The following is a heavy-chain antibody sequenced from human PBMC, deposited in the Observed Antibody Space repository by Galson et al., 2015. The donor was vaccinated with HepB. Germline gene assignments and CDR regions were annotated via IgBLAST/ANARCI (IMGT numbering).Heavy chain of an antibody. Sequence: SVKVSCKASGYTFTSYYMHWVRQAPGQGLEWMGIINPSGGSTSYAQKFQGRVTMTRDTSTSTAYMELSSLRSEDTAVYYCARDYGYSYGRYYYYYGMDVWGQGTTVTVSS. V-gene: IGHV1-46*01. CDR1: GYTFTSYY. D-gene: IGHD5-18*01. CDR2: INPSGGST. J-gene: IGHJ6*02. CDR3: ARDYGYSYGRYYYYYGMDV.